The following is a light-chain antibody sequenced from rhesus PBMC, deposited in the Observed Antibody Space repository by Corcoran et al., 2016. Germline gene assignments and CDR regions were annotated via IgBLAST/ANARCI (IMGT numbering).Light chain of an antibody. CDR2: AAS. CDR1: QGISNG. Sequence: DIQMTQSPSSLSASVGDRVTITCQASQGISNGLAWYQQKPGKAPKLLIYAASSLQSGVTSRFSGSGSGTDFTLPIISLQPEDSVAYYCQQHISHPYSFGPGTKVEIK. V-gene: IGKV1-33*02. CDR3: QQHISHPYS. J-gene: IGKJ2*01.